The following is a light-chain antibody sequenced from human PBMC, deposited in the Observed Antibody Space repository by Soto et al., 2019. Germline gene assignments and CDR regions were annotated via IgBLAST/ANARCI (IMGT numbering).Light chain of an antibody. J-gene: IGKJ1*01. CDR2: GAS. CDR3: QQYGSSPWR. CDR1: QSVCSSY. V-gene: IGKV3-20*01. Sequence: ILLTQSPGTLSLSPGERATLSCRSSQSVCSSYVAWYQMKPGQAPRLLIYGASSRASGIPDRFSGSGSGIDLNLTISSLEPEDFALYYFQQYGSSPWRFGQGTKWIS.